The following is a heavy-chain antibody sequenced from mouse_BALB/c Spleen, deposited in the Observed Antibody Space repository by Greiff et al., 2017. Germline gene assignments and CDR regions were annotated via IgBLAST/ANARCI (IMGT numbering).Heavy chain of an antibody. V-gene: IGHV1-87*01. CDR3: ARGGYGRTYAMDY. D-gene: IGHD1-1*01. Sequence: VQLQQSGAELARPGASVKLSCKASGYTFTSYWMQWVKQRPGQGLEWIGAIYPGDGDTRYTQKFKGKATLTADKSSSTAYMQLSSLASEDSAVYYCARGGYGRTYAMDYWGQGTSVTVSS. CDR2: IYPGDGDT. J-gene: IGHJ4*01. CDR1: GYTFTSYW.